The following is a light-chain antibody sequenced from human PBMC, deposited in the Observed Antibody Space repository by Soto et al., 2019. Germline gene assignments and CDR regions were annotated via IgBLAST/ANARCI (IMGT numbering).Light chain of an antibody. V-gene: IGKV3-20*01. CDR2: GTS. CDR3: QQLNAYPLT. Sequence: EIVLTQSPGTLSLSPGERATLSCRASQSVDSSFVAWFQQEPGQAPRLLIYGTSSRATGIPDRFSGSGSGTDFTLTISNLQPEDFATYYCQQLNAYPLTFSQGTRLEIK. J-gene: IGKJ5*01. CDR1: QSVDSSF.